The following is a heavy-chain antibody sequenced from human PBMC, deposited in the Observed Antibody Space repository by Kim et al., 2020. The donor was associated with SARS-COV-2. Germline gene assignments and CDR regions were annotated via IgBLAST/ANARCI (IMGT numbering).Heavy chain of an antibody. CDR2: SSSTSNI. Sequence: SSSTSNIKFADSGKGRFTISRDNAKNSLYLQMNSLRAEDTAVYYCAARLDYWGQGTLVTVSS. J-gene: IGHJ4*02. V-gene: IGHV3-48*01. CDR3: AARLDY.